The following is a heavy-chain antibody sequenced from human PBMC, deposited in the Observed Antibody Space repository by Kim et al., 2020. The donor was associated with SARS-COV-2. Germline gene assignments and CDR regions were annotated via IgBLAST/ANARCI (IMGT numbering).Heavy chain of an antibody. CDR2: ISYDGSNK. D-gene: IGHD4-17*01. CDR3: ARDEDYGDYDLAY. V-gene: IGHV3-30*04. Sequence: GGSLRLSCAASGFTFSSYAMHWVRQAPGKGLEWVAVISYDGSNKYYVDSVKGRFTISRDNSKNTLYLQMNSLRAEDTAVYYCARDEDYGDYDLAYWGQGTLVTVSS. CDR1: GFTFSSYA. J-gene: IGHJ4*02.